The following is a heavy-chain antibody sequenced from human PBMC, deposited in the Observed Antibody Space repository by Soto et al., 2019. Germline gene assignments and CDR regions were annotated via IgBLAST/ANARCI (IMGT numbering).Heavy chain of an antibody. CDR3: ARTPIAAPSGAGYWFDP. D-gene: IGHD6-6*01. Sequence: ASVKVSCKASGYTFTSYDINWVRQATGQGLEWMGWMNPNSGNTGYAQKFQGRVTMTRNTSISTAYMELSSLRSEDTAVYYCARTPIAAPSGAGYWFDPWGQGTLVTVSS. V-gene: IGHV1-8*01. CDR1: GYTFTSYD. J-gene: IGHJ5*02. CDR2: MNPNSGNT.